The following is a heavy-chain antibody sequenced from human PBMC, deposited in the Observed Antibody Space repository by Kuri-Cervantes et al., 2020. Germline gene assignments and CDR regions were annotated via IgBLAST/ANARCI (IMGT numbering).Heavy chain of an antibody. CDR2: IIPIFGTA. CDR1: GRTFSSYA. V-gene: IGHV1-69*13. J-gene: IGHJ6*02. CDR3: ARGRHEESPVGGDYYYGMDV. Sequence: SVTVSCKASGRTFSSYAISWVRQAPGQGLEWMGGIIPIFGTANYAQKFQCRVTITADESTSTAYMELSSLRSEDTAVYYCARGRHEESPVGGDYYYGMDVWGQGTTVTVSS. D-gene: IGHD1-26*01.